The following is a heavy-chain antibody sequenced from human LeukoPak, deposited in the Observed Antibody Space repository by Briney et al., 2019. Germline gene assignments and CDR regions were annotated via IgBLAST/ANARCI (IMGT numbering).Heavy chain of an antibody. D-gene: IGHD1-1*01. J-gene: IGHJ4*02. CDR2: ISSSGSPM. V-gene: IGHV3-48*03. Sequence: EPGGSLRLSCAASGFTFSSYEMNWVRQAPGKGLEWVSYISSSGSPMYYADSVKGRFTISRDNAKNSLYLQMNSLRAEDTAVYYCARVGTQGYFDLWAQETRVSVSS. CDR1: GFTFSSYE. CDR3: ARVGTQGYFDL.